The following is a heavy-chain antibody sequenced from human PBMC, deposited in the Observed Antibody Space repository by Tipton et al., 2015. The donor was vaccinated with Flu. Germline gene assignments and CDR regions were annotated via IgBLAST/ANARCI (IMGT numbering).Heavy chain of an antibody. CDR2: IYHTGST. Sequence: TLSLTCTVSGDSISGSYYWGWIRQPPGKGLEWIGNIYHTGSTYHNPSLKSRVTISVDTSRNHLSLRLRSLTAADTAVYYCARDPSLGMPDYFDSWGQGILVTAS. CDR1: GDSISGSYY. D-gene: IGHD2-2*01. V-gene: IGHV4-38-2*02. CDR3: ARDPSLGMPDYFDS. J-gene: IGHJ4*02.